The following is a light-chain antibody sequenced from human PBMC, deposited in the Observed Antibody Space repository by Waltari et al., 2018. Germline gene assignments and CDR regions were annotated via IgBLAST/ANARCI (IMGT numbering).Light chain of an antibody. Sequence: TQLTQSPSSLSASVGDRVTITCRASQVILGYLAWYQQRPGKAPKFLIYATSTLRSGVPSRFSGSGSGTDFTLTISDLQPDDFATYYCQQLKSYPITFGQGTRLEIK. J-gene: IGKJ5*01. V-gene: IGKV1-9*01. CDR2: ATS. CDR1: QVILGY. CDR3: QQLKSYPIT.